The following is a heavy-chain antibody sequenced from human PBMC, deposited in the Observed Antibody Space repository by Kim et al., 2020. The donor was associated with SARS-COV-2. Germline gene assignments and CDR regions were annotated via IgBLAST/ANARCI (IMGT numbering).Heavy chain of an antibody. V-gene: IGHV3-30*02. CDR3: AKGAVGWIRCGFFHT. D-gene: IGHD5-12*01. Sequence: SVKGRFTIFRANSKNTLYLQMNSLRAEDTALYYCAKGAVGWIRCGFFHTWGQGTLVTVSS. J-gene: IGHJ5*02.